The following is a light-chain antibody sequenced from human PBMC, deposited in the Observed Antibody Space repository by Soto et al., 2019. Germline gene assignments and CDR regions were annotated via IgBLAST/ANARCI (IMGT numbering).Light chain of an antibody. J-gene: IGKJ1*01. Sequence: EIVLTQSPGTLSLSPGDRATLSCKASQSVADNYLAWYQQKPGQAPRLLIYAASRRAIGIPDTFGGSGSGTDFTLTITRLEPEDFALYYCQQYGHSPRTFGQGTKVEIK. CDR1: QSVADNY. CDR3: QQYGHSPRT. CDR2: AAS. V-gene: IGKV3-20*01.